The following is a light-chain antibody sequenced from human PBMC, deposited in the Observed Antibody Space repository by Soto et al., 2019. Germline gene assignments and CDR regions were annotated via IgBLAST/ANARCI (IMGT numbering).Light chain of an antibody. CDR3: SSYTLNSTLV. V-gene: IGLV2-14*01. CDR2: EVG. J-gene: IGLJ2*01. CDR1: SSDIGSYDF. Sequence: QSALTQPASVSGSPGQAITISCAGTSSDIGSYDFVSWHQQHPGKAPKLMIYEVGNRPSGVSNRFSASKSGNTASLTISGLQAEDEADYYCSSYTLNSTLVFGGGTKLTVL.